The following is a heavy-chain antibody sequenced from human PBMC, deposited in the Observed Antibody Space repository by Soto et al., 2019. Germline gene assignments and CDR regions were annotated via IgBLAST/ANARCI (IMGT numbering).Heavy chain of an antibody. CDR3: ASFRGGAMVTRFVS. CDR1: GGSFSGYY. D-gene: IGHD5-18*01. Sequence: PSETLSLTCAVYGGSFSGYYWSWIRQPPGKGLEWIGEINHSGSTNYNPSLKSRVTISVDTSKNQFSLKLSSVTAADTAVYYCASFRGGAMVTRFVSWGQGTLVTVS. CDR2: INHSGST. J-gene: IGHJ4*02. V-gene: IGHV4-34*01.